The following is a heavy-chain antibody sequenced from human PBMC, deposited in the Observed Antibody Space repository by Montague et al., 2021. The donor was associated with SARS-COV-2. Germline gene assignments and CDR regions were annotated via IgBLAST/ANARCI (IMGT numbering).Heavy chain of an antibody. CDR2: IDHSGNT. J-gene: IGHJ6*02. V-gene: IGHV4-34*01. CDR3: ARDQTVLEWIWYGMDV. CDR1: GGSFSTYY. Sequence: SETLSLTCAVYGGSFSTYYWAWIRQSPGKGLGWIGNIDHSGNTNYNPSXXSRVSMSVDTSSSQFSLYLTSVTAADAAVYYCARDQTVLEWIWYGMDVWGPGTTVTVSS. D-gene: IGHD3-3*01.